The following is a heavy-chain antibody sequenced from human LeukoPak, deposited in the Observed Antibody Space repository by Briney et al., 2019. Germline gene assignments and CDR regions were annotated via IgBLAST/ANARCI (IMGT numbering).Heavy chain of an antibody. J-gene: IGHJ6*02. CDR1: GGTFSSYA. D-gene: IGHD3-10*01. Sequence: GSSVKVSCKASGGTFSSYAISWVRQAPGQGLEWMGRIIPILGIANYAQKFQGRVTITADKSTSTAYMELSSLRSEDTVVYYCARDDLSWFGESPPRRYYYGMDVWGQGTTVTVSS. CDR3: ARDDLSWFGESPPRRYYYGMDV. V-gene: IGHV1-69*04. CDR2: IIPILGIA.